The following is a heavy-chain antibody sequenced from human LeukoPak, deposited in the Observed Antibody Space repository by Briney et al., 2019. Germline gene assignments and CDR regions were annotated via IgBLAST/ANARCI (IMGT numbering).Heavy chain of an antibody. V-gene: IGHV3-30*02. J-gene: IGHJ4*02. D-gene: IGHD2-2*01. CDR1: GFTFSSYG. CDR3: AKDLTDIVVVPAARDPDY. Sequence: GGSLRLSCAASGFTFSSYGMHWVRQAPGKGLEWVAFIRYDGSNKYCADSVKGRFTISRDNSKNTLYLQMNSLRAEDTAVYYCAKDLTDIVVVPAARDPDYWGQGTLVTVSS. CDR2: IRYDGSNK.